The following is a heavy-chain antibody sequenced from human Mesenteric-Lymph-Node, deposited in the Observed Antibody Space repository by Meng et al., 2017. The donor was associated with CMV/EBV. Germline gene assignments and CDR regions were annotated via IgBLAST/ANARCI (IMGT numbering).Heavy chain of an antibody. D-gene: IGHD6-6*01. CDR3: ARDGEYSSST. J-gene: IGHJ4*02. CDR2: IIPIFGTA. V-gene: IGHV1-69*05. Sequence: LSCKPSGATFSRTGISWVRQAPGQGLDWMGGIIPIFGTANYAKKFQGRVTITTDDSTATAYMELSSLGCEDTAVYYCARDGEYSSSTWGQGTLVTVSS. CDR1: GATFSRTG.